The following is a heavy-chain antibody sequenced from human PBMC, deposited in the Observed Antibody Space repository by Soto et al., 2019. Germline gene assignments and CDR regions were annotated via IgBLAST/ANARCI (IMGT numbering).Heavy chain of an antibody. CDR1: GFTFSTYG. V-gene: IGHV3-33*01. J-gene: IGHJ5*02. D-gene: IGHD2-21*02. CDR2: FRYDGFNK. CDR3: ARHGDPMISVTEADT. Sequence: PVGSLRLSCAASGFTFSTYGMYWVRQAPGKGLEWVALFRYDGFNKYYSDSVKGRFTITRDISSNTLHLQMSSLRVEDTAVYYCARHGDPMISVTEADTWGQGTLVTVSS.